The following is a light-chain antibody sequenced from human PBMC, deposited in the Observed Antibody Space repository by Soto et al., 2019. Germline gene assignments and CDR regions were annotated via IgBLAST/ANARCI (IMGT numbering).Light chain of an antibody. CDR1: ETVEGW. CDR2: EAS. J-gene: IGKJ2*01. V-gene: IGKV1-5*03. CDR3: QQYSSYPYT. Sequence: DVQLTQSPSTVSAFVGDSVTITCRASETVEGWLAWYQQKPGKAPNLLISEASTLQSGVSSRFSGSGSETDFTLTVSSLQPADSATYYCQQYSSYPYTFGQGTRLEIK.